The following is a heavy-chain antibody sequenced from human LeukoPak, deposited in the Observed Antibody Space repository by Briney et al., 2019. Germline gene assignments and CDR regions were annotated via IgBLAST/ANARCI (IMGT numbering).Heavy chain of an antibody. V-gene: IGHV1-2*02. Sequence: GASVKVSCKASGYTFTGYYMHWVRQAPGQGLEWMGWINPNSGGTNYAQKFQGRVTMTRDTSISTAYMELSRLRSDDTAVHYCARGEFLQGVVVVPAALGYYYMDVWGKGTTVTVSS. D-gene: IGHD2-2*01. J-gene: IGHJ6*03. CDR1: GYTFTGYY. CDR2: INPNSGGT. CDR3: ARGEFLQGVVVVPAALGYYYMDV.